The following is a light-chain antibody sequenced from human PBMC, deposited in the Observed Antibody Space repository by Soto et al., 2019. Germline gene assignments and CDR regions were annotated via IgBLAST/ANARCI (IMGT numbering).Light chain of an antibody. CDR3: QQYDNLPLT. J-gene: IGKJ4*01. Sequence: DIQMTQSPSSLSASVGDRVTITCQASQDISNYLNWYQQKPGKAPKLLIYDASNLETGVPSRFSGSGSGTDFTFTISSLKHADIATYYCQQYDNLPLTFGGGTKVEIK. CDR2: DAS. CDR1: QDISNY. V-gene: IGKV1-33*01.